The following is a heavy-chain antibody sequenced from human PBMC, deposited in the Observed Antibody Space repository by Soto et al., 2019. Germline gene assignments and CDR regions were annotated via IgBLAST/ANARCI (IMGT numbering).Heavy chain of an antibody. CDR3: ARDLAAGNCDY. J-gene: IGHJ4*02. D-gene: IGHD6-13*01. CDR1: GYTFTSYF. Sequence: ASVKVSCKASGYTFTSYFMHWVRQAPGQGLEWMGIINPSGGSTSYAQKFQGRVTMTTDTSTSTAYMELRSLRSDDTAVYYCARDLAAGNCDYWGQGTLVTVSS. V-gene: IGHV1-46*01. CDR2: INPSGGST.